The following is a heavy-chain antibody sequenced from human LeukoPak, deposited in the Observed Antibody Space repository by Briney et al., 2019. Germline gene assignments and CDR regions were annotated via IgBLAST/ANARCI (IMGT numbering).Heavy chain of an antibody. CDR2: ISGSGGST. V-gene: IGHV3-23*01. CDR3: AKFAAMDYDFWSGYRDY. J-gene: IGHJ4*02. CDR1: GFTFSSYA. Sequence: GGSLRLSCAASGFTFSSYAMSWVRQAPGKGLEWVSAISGSGGSTFYADSVKGRFTISRDNSKNTLYLQMNSLRAEDTAVSYCAKFAAMDYDFWSGYRDYWGQGTLVTVSS. D-gene: IGHD3-3*01.